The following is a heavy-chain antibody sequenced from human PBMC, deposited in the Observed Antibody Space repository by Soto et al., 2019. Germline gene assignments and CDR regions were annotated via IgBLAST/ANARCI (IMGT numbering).Heavy chain of an antibody. D-gene: IGHD6-6*01. J-gene: IGHJ4*02. Sequence: PSETLSLTCAVYGGSFSAYYWSWIRQPPGKGLEWIGEINHSGGTSYNPSLKSRVTISVDTSKSQFSLKLTSVTAADRAVYYCARDSRGQLHYYFDYWGQGTLVTVSS. CDR3: ARDSRGQLHYYFDY. CDR2: INHSGGT. V-gene: IGHV4-34*01. CDR1: GGSFSAYY.